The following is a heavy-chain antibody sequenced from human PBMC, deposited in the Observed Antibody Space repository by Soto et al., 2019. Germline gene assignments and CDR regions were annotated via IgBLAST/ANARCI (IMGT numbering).Heavy chain of an antibody. Sequence: GGSLRLSCAASGFTFSSYAMSWVRQAPGEGLEWVSAISGSGGSTYYADSVKGRFTISRDNSKNTLYLQMNSPRAEDTAVYYCAKDLREISNDSSGLWGQGTLVTVS. CDR3: AKDLREISNDSSGL. CDR1: GFTFSSYA. J-gene: IGHJ4*03. CDR2: ISGSGGST. D-gene: IGHD3-22*01. V-gene: IGHV3-23*01.